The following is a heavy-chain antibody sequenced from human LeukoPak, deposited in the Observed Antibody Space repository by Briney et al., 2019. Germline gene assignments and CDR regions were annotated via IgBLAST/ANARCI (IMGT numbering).Heavy chain of an antibody. J-gene: IGHJ3*02. Sequence: ASVKVSCKASGYTFTSYGISWVRQAPRHGIEWMGWISAYNGNTDYAQKLQGRVTMTTDTSTSTAYMELRSLRSDDTAVYYCARDRYYDSSGYGNIWGQGTMVTVSS. D-gene: IGHD3-22*01. V-gene: IGHV1-18*01. CDR1: GYTFTSYG. CDR3: ARDRYYDSSGYGNI. CDR2: ISAYNGNT.